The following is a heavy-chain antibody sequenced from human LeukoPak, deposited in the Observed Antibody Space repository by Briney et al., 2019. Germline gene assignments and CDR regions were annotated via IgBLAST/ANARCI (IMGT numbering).Heavy chain of an antibody. D-gene: IGHD3-3*01. CDR2: IHTSGGT. V-gene: IGHV4-4*07. CDR3: ARALDTPFLEWLPDAFDI. CDR1: GGSFSSYY. Sequence: SETLSLTCTVSGGSFSSYYWTWIRQPAGKGLEWIGRIHTSGGTDYNPSLKSRVTVSEDTSKNQFSLKLSSVTAADTAVYYCARALDTPFLEWLPDAFDIWGQGTMVTVSS. J-gene: IGHJ3*02.